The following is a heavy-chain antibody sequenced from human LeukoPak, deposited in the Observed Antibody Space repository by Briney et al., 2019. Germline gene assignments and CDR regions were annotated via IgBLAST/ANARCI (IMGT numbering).Heavy chain of an antibody. J-gene: IGHJ4*02. CDR1: GFAFGDSY. V-gene: IGHV3-49*03. D-gene: IGHD3-3*02. CDR3: ARGHIRYYFDY. Sequence: GGSLRLSCTASGFAFGDSYMSWFRQAPGKGLEWVGFIRSKPYGGTTGYAASVKGRFTISRDDSKSIAYLQMNSLRAEDTAVYYCARGHIRYYFDYWGQGTLVTVSS. CDR2: IRSKPYGGTT.